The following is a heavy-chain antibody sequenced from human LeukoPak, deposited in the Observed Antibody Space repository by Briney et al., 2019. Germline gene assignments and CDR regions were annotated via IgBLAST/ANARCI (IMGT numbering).Heavy chain of an antibody. Sequence: SETLSLTCTVAGGSINSYYWSWIRQPPGKGLEWIGYIHYSGNTNYNPSLKSRITISIDMYKKQFSLKLSSVTAADTAVYYCARLWGYCSSTSCYGASYFDSWGQGTLVTVSS. CDR3: ARLWGYCSSTSCYGASYFDS. D-gene: IGHD2-2*01. J-gene: IGHJ5*01. CDR2: IHYSGNT. V-gene: IGHV4-59*01. CDR1: GGSINSYY.